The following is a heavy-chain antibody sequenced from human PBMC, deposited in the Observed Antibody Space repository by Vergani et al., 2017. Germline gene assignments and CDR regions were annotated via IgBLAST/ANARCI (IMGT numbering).Heavy chain of an antibody. CDR1: GFTFSSYG. Sequence: QVQLVESGGGVVQPGGSLRLSCAASGFTFSSYGMHWVRQAPGKGLEWVAFIRYDGSNKYYADSVKGRFTISRDNSKNTLYLQMNSLRAEDTAVYYCAQGGSYFSRLDYWAQGTLVTVSS. D-gene: IGHD1-26*01. V-gene: IGHV3-30*02. J-gene: IGHJ4*02. CDR2: IRYDGSNK. CDR3: AQGGSYFSRLDY.